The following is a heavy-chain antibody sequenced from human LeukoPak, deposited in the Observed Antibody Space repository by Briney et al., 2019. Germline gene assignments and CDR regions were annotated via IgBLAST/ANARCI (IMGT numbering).Heavy chain of an antibody. J-gene: IGHJ4*02. CDR3: ARDQDYDSSGYYLDY. CDR1: GFTFSSYA. Sequence: GGSLRLSCAASGFTFSSYAMHWVRQAPGKGLEWVAVISYDGSNKYYADSVKGRFTISRDNSKNTLYLQMNSLRAEDTAVYYCARDQDYDSSGYYLDYWGQGTLVTVSS. CDR2: ISYDGSNK. V-gene: IGHV3-30-3*01. D-gene: IGHD3-22*01.